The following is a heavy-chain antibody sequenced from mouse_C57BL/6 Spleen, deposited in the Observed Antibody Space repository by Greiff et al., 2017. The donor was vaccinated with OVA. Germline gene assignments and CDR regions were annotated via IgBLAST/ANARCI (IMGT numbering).Heavy chain of an antibody. CDR2: INYDGSST. Sequence: EVKLVESEGGLVQPGSSMKLSCTASGFTFSDYYMAWVRQVPEKGLEWVANINYDGSSTYYLDSLKSRFIISRDNAKNILYLQMSSLKSEDTATYYCARMGFPYYYGSSSYAMDYWGQGTSVTVSS. V-gene: IGHV5-16*01. D-gene: IGHD1-1*01. CDR1: GFTFSDYY. CDR3: ARMGFPYYYGSSSYAMDY. J-gene: IGHJ4*01.